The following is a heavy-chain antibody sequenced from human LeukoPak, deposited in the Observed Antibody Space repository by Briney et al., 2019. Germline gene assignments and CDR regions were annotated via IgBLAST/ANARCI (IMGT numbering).Heavy chain of an antibody. CDR3: AVHVCSGGSCYSEDYGMDV. Sequence: SVKVSCKASGGTFSSYAISWVRQAPGQRLEWMGGIIPIFGTANYAQKLQGRVTITADESTSTAYMELSGLRSEDTAVYYCAVHVCSGGSCYSEDYGMDVWGKGTTVTVSS. CDR2: IIPIFGTA. V-gene: IGHV1-69*13. D-gene: IGHD2-15*01. CDR1: GGTFSSYA. J-gene: IGHJ6*04.